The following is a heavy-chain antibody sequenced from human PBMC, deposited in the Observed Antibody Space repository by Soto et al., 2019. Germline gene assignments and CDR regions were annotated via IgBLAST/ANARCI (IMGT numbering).Heavy chain of an antibody. CDR2: IYWDDDK. J-gene: IGHJ5*02. D-gene: IGHD3-22*01. CDR1: GFSLSTSGVG. Sequence: QITLKESGPTLVKPTQTLTLTCTFSGFSLSTSGVGVGWIRQPPGKALEWLALIYWDDDKRYSPSLKSRLTIPKDPSKTQVVLTMTTMAPVETATYYCANTHPTVSHCYDSSGYPKGWFAPWGQGTLVTVSS. V-gene: IGHV2-5*02. CDR3: ANTHPTVSHCYDSSGYPKGWFAP.